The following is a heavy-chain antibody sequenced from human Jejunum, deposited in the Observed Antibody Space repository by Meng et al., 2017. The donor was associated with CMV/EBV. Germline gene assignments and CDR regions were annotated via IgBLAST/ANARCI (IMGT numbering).Heavy chain of an antibody. Sequence: SGLSLSTDGLGVGWVRQPPGKALEWLAVIYWDDGKRYSPSLKSRLTISKDTSKNQVVLTMTNMDPVDTAAYYCAYRYSYASYWHFDLWGRGTLVTVSS. J-gene: IGHJ2*01. D-gene: IGHD3-16*01. CDR1: GLSLSTDGLG. CDR3: AYRYSYASYWHFDL. CDR2: IYWDDGK. V-gene: IGHV2-5*02.